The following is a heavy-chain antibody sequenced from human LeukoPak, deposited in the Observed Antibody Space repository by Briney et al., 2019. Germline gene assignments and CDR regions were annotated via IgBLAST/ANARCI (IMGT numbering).Heavy chain of an antibody. J-gene: IGHJ4*02. V-gene: IGHV3-49*04. CDR2: IRSKAYGGTT. Sequence: QPGGSLRLSCAASGFTFSSYSMNWVRQAPGKGLEWVGFIRSKAYGGTTEYAASVKGRFTISRDDSKSIAYLQMNSLKTEDTAVYYCTRDNHKDGTSCYDYWGQGTLVTISS. D-gene: IGHD2-2*01. CDR1: GFTFSSYS. CDR3: TRDNHKDGTSCYDY.